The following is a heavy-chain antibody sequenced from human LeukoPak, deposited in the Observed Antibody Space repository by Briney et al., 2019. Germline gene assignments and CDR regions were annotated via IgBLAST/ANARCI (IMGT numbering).Heavy chain of an antibody. CDR1: GFTFNNYL. D-gene: IGHD3-22*01. Sequence: GGSLRLSCAASGFTFNNYLMSWVRQAPGKGLEWVSVLFTGGGRTLYADSVKGRFTISRDSPKNTLYLQMNSLRAEDTAVYFCAKRGVVIRVILVGFHKEAYYFDSWGQGALVTVSS. CDR3: AKRGVVIRVILVGFHKEAYYFDS. CDR2: LFTGGGRT. J-gene: IGHJ4*02. V-gene: IGHV3-23*01.